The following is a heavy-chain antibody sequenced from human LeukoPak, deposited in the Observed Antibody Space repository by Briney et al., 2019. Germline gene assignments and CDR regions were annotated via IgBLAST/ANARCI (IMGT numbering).Heavy chain of an antibody. J-gene: IGHJ3*02. Sequence: PRGSLRLSCAASGFSFINYWVCWARRAPGKGRVCVSRINGDGSTTAYEDHVKGQFTISRDNAKNTLYLQMNSLRAEDAALYYCARIRESLGLGAFDIWGQGTMVTVPS. CDR2: INGDGSTT. CDR3: ARIRESLGLGAFDI. D-gene: IGHD7-27*01. CDR1: GFSFINYW. V-gene: IGHV3-74*03.